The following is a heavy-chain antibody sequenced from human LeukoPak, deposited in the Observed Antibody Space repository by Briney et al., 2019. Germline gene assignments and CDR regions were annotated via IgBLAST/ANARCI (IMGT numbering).Heavy chain of an antibody. CDR2: IYTSGST. V-gene: IGHV4-4*07. CDR3: AREGISGSYRPLDF. Sequence: PSETLSLTCTVSGGSISSYYWSWIRQPAGKGLEWIGRIYTSGSTNYNPSLKSRVTMSVDTSKNQFSLKLRSVTAADTAAYYCAREGISGSYRPLDFWGQGTLVTVSS. CDR1: GGSISSYY. D-gene: IGHD1-26*01. J-gene: IGHJ4*02.